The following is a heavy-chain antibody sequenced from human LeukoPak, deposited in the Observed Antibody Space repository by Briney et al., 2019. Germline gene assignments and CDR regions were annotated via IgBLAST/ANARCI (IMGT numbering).Heavy chain of an antibody. Sequence: SETLSLTCTVSGDSISSYYWSWIRQPPGKGLEWIGYIYYSGSTNYNPSLKSRVTISVDTSKNQFSLELSSVTAADTAVYYCARDRLAMATWGQGTMVTVSS. CDR3: ARDRLAMAT. J-gene: IGHJ3*01. CDR2: IYYSGST. D-gene: IGHD3-16*01. V-gene: IGHV4-59*01. CDR1: GDSISSYY.